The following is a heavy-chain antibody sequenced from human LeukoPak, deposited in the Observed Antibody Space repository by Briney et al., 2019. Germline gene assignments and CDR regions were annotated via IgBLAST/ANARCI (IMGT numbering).Heavy chain of an antibody. J-gene: IGHJ3*02. CDR3: ARVGLAPESIAAAGGFFDI. Sequence: GGSLRLSCAASGFTFSSYAMHWVRQAPGKGLEWVTVISYDGSNKYYADSVKGRFTISRDNSKNTLYLQMNSLRAEDTAVYYCARVGLAPESIAAAGGFFDIWGLGTMVTVSS. CDR2: ISYDGSNK. D-gene: IGHD6-13*01. V-gene: IGHV3-30-3*01. CDR1: GFTFSSYA.